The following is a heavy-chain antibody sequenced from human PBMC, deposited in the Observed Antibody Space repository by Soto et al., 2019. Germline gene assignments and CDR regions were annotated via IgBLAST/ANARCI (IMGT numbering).Heavy chain of an antibody. Sequence: GGSLRLSCAASGFTFSSYWMHWVRQAPGKGLVWVSRINSDGSSTSYADSVKGRFTISRDNAKNTLYLQMNSLRAEDTAVYYCAGEGRGVVVPGGMDVWGQGTTVTVSS. CDR3: AGEGRGVVVPGGMDV. CDR1: GFTFSSYW. D-gene: IGHD2-2*01. V-gene: IGHV3-74*01. CDR2: INSDGSST. J-gene: IGHJ6*02.